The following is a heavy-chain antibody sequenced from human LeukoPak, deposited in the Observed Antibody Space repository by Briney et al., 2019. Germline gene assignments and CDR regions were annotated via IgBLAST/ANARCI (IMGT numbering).Heavy chain of an antibody. CDR3: AREAGSFLEWLLYRYGYFDY. Sequence: ASVKVSCKASGYTFTGYYMHWVRQAPGQGLEWMGWISAYNGNTNYAQKLQGRVTMTTDTSTSTAYMELRSLRSDDTAVYYCAREAGSFLEWLLYRYGYFDYWGQGTLVTVSS. V-gene: IGHV1-18*04. CDR1: GYTFTGYY. CDR2: ISAYNGNT. D-gene: IGHD3-3*01. J-gene: IGHJ4*02.